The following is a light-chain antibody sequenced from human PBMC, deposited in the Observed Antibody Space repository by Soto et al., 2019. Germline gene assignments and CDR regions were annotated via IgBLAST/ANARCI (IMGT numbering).Light chain of an antibody. CDR3: NSYTTSSTYV. CDR1: SSDVGGYNY. Sequence: QSVLTQPASVSGSPEQSITISCTGTSSDVGGYNYVSWYQQHPGKAPKLMIYDVSNRPSGVSNRFSGSKSGNTASLTISGLQAEDEADYYCNSYTTSSTYVFGTGTKVTVL. J-gene: IGLJ1*01. V-gene: IGLV2-14*01. CDR2: DVS.